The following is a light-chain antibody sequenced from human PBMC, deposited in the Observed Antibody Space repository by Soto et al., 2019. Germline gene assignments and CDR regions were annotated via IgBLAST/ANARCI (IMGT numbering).Light chain of an antibody. CDR3: QQYNSHPWT. CDR1: QSIRRW. V-gene: IGKV1-5*03. Sequence: DIQLTQSPATLPACVGDRVTGTCRASQSIRRWLAWYQEKPGKAPKLLIYKASLLGTGVPSRFSGSGSGTEFTLTISSLQTDDFGTYYCQQYNSHPWTFGQGTKVDIK. CDR2: KAS. J-gene: IGKJ1*01.